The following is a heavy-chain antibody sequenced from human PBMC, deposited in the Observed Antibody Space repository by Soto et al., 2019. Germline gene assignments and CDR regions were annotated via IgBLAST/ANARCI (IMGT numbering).Heavy chain of an antibody. Sequence: ASVKVSCTASGGTFSSYTISWVRQAPGQGLEWMGRIIPILGIANYAQKFQGRVTITADKSTSTAYMELSSLRSEDTAVYYCARDGAYYDSEENDYWGQGTLVTVSS. V-gene: IGHV1-69*04. D-gene: IGHD3-22*01. CDR2: IIPILGIA. CDR1: GGTFSSYT. CDR3: ARDGAYYDSEENDY. J-gene: IGHJ4*02.